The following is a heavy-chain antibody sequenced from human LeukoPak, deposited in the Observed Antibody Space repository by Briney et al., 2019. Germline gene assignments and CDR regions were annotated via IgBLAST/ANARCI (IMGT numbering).Heavy chain of an antibody. J-gene: IGHJ4*02. CDR1: GFTFSSYW. CDR2: INQDGSDK. V-gene: IGHV3-7*04. Sequence: GGSLRLSCAASGFTFSSYWMTWVRQAPGKGLEWVANINQDGSDKNYVDSVKGRFTISRDSAKNSLYLQMNSLRAEDTAVYYCVRAGPSSGWYTFDYWGQGILVTVSS. D-gene: IGHD6-19*01. CDR3: VRAGPSSGWYTFDY.